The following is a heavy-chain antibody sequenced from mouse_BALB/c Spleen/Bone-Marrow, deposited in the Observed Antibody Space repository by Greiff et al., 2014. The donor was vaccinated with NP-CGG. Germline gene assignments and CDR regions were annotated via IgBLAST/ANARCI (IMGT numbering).Heavy chain of an antibody. CDR3: ARITTATGAMDY. Sequence: VKLQESGPGLVAPSQSLSITCTVSGFSLTNYGVHWVRQPPGKGLEWLGVIWADGRINYNSAHMSRLSISKDNSKSQVFFKMNSLQTDDTAMYYCARITTATGAMDYWGQGTSVTVSS. J-gene: IGHJ4*01. D-gene: IGHD1-2*01. V-gene: IGHV2-9*02. CDR1: GFSLTNYG. CDR2: IWADGRI.